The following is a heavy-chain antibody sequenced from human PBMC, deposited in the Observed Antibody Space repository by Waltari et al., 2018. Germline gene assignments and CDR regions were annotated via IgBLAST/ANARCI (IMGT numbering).Heavy chain of an antibody. J-gene: IGHJ2*01. V-gene: IGHV3-48*04. CDR1: GMTFPTYS. CDR3: AGIRRGFWFFDL. Sequence: EVQLVESGGGLVQPGGSLRLSCAASGMTFPTYSMTWVRQAPGKGLEWISYVSGDSGYIYYADSVRGRFTISRDNAQNSMYLQMNNLRADDTAVYYCAGIRRGFWFFDLWGRGTLVTVSS. D-gene: IGHD3-10*01. CDR2: VSGDSGYI.